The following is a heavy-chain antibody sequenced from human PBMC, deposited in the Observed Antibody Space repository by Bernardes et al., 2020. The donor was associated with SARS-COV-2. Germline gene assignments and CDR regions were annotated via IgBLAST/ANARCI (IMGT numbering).Heavy chain of an antibody. Sequence: GGSLRPSRSSSGFTFSSYSMNWVRQPPGKGLERVSYTSSSRNTIYYTDSVKGRFTISRDNAKNSLYLQMNSLGDEDTAVYYCTGSGRTVGWGQGTLVTVSS. CDR2: TSSSRNTI. D-gene: IGHD6-19*01. V-gene: IGHV3-48*02. J-gene: IGHJ4*02. CDR3: TGSGRTVG. CDR1: GFTFSSYS.